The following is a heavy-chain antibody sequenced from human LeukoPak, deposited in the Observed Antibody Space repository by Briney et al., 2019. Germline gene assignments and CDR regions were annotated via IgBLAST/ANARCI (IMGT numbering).Heavy chain of an antibody. J-gene: IGHJ5*02. V-gene: IGHV1-69*02. CDR1: GGTFSSYT. Sequence: SVKVSCKASGGTFSSYTICWVRQAPGQGLEWMGRIIPILGIANYAQKFQGRVTITADKSTSTAYMELSSLRSEDTAVYYCARGTYYYDSSGSWFDPWGQGTLVTVSS. D-gene: IGHD3-22*01. CDR3: ARGTYYYDSSGSWFDP. CDR2: IIPILGIA.